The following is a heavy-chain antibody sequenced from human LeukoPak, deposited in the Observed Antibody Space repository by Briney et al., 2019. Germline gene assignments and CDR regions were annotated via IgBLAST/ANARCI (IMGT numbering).Heavy chain of an antibody. CDR3: ARQLYGSDY. J-gene: IGHJ4*02. D-gene: IGHD4-17*01. V-gene: IGHV4-34*01. Sequence: SETLSLTCDVSGVSFSTYYWSWIRQSPEKGLEWIGEVNHSGDTNYNPSLKGRVTISVDTSKNQFSLKRSSVTAADTAVYYCARQLYGSDYWGQGALVTVSS. CDR2: VNHSGDT. CDR1: GVSFSTYY.